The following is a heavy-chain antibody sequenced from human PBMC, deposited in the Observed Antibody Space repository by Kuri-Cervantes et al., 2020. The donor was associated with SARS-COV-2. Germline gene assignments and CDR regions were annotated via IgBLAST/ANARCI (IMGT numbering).Heavy chain of an antibody. J-gene: IGHJ4*02. D-gene: IGHD3-3*01. CDR2: ISGSGGST. CDR3: AKDYDFWSDLTGGFDY. Sequence: GGSLRLSCAASGFTFSSYSMNWVRQAPGKGLEWVSAISGSGGSTYYADSVRGRFTISRDNSKNTLYLQMNSLRAEDTAVYHCAKDYDFWSDLTGGFDYWGQGTLVTVSS. CDR1: GFTFSSYS. V-gene: IGHV3-23*01.